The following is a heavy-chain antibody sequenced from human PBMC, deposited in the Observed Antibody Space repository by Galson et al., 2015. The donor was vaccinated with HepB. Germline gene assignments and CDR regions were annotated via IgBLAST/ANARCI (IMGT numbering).Heavy chain of an antibody. J-gene: IGHJ3*02. V-gene: IGHV3-23*01. CDR2: VGASGAGT. D-gene: IGHD2-2*02. CDR3: VRELRYCSGTSCYTVAFDI. Sequence: SLRLSCAASGFTFSSHPITWVRQAPGKGLEWVSAVGASGAGTYYADSVRGRFTVSRDNSKNTVDLQLNSLRAEDTAIYYCVRELRYCSGTSCYTVAFDIWGQGTMVTVSS. CDR1: GFTFSSHP.